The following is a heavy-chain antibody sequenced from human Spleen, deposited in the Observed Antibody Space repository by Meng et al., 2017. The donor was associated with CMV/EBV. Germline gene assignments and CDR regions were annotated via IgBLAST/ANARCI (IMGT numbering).Heavy chain of an antibody. Sequence: VQSGDEGGGPGASGMVLSRSSGSTFTGYYKHWVRQAPGQGLEWMGWISAYNGNTNYAQKLQGRVIRITDSTKSTAYMELMILKSDDTAVYYCARDEGPDSSPFDYWGQGTLVTVSS. CDR2: ISAYNGNT. CDR3: ARDEGPDSSPFDY. CDR1: GSTFTGYY. J-gene: IGHJ4*02. D-gene: IGHD6-13*01. V-gene: IGHV1-18*04.